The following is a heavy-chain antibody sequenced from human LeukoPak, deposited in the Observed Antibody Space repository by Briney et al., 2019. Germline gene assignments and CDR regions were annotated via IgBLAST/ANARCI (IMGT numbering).Heavy chain of an antibody. Sequence: ASVKVSCKASGYTFTSYGISWVRQAPGQGLEWMGWINACNGNTNYAQKLQGRVTMTTDTSTSTAYMELRSLRSDDTAVYYCARGTLRLGELSFADYWGQGTLVTVSS. J-gene: IGHJ4*02. CDR1: GYTFTSYG. CDR3: ARGTLRLGELSFADY. V-gene: IGHV1-18*01. D-gene: IGHD3-16*02. CDR2: INACNGNT.